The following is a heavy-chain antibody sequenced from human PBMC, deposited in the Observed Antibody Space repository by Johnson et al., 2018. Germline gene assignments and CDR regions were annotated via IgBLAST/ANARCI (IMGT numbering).Heavy chain of an antibody. D-gene: IGHD5-12*01. J-gene: IGHJ1*01. CDR3: ARVRAVATPPGEYFQH. CDR1: GFTFSSYW. Sequence: EVQLVESGGGLVQPGGSLRLSCAASGFTFSSYWMSWVRQAPGKGLEWVANIKQDGSEKYYVDSVKGRVTNSSDTAKNSLYLQMNSLRAEDTAVYHCARVRAVATPPGEYFQHWGQGTLVTVSS. CDR2: IKQDGSEK. V-gene: IGHV3-7*01.